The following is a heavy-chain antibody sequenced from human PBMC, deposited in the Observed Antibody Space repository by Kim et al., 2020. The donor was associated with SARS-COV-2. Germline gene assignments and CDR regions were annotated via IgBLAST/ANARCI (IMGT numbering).Heavy chain of an antibody. J-gene: IGHJ4*02. D-gene: IGHD2-21*01. V-gene: IGHV3-48*02. CDR3: ASGWLSLDS. CDR1: GLNFNSYA. Sequence: GGSLRLSCAASGLNFNSYAMNWVRQAPGKGLEWVAYISSSTSTMYYADSVKGRFTISRGNAHNSLYLQMNSLRDEDTAVYYCASGWLSLDSWGQGTLVTVSS. CDR2: ISSSTSTM.